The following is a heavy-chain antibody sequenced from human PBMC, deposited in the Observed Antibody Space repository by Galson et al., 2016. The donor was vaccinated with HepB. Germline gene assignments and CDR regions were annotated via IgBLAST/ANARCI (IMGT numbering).Heavy chain of an antibody. V-gene: IGHV1-18*01. J-gene: IGHJ6*02. CDR3: ARGVRIILVRGVMNYYFNGMDV. Sequence: SVKVSCKASGYTFTTYGICWVRQAPGQGLEWMGWISPYNGNTNYAQNLQGRVTMTTDTSTSTAYMELRSLRSDDTAVYYCARGVRIILVRGVMNYYFNGMDVWGQGTTVTVSS. D-gene: IGHD3-10*01. CDR2: ISPYNGNT. CDR1: GYTFTTYG.